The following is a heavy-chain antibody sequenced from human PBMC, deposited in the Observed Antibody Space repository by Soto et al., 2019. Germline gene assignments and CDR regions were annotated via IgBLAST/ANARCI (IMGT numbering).Heavy chain of an antibody. CDR1: GFTFSSYA. J-gene: IGHJ4*02. CDR3: ARERDDIVVVTASLDY. D-gene: IGHD2-21*02. CDR2: ISYYGSNK. V-gene: IGHV3-30-3*01. Sequence: QVQLVESGGGVVQPGRSLRLSCAASGFTFSSYAMHWVRQAPGKGLEWVAVISYYGSNKYYADSVKGRFTISRDNSKNTLYLQMNTPKAEDTAVYYCARERDDIVVVTASLDYWGQGTLVNVSS.